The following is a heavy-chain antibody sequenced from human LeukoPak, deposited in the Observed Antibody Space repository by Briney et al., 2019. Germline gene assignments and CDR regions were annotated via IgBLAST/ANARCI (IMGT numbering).Heavy chain of an antibody. CDR2: VIPMFRTG. CDR3: ARGLGVRYFDWLLGDAFHI. J-gene: IGHJ3*02. D-gene: IGHD3-9*01. Sequence: GASVKVSCKASGGTFSSYAISWVRQAPGQGLEWMGGVIPMFRTGHYAQKFQGRVTITADESTSTAYMELSSLRSEDTAVYYCARGLGVRYFDWLLGDAFHIWGQGTMVTVSS. CDR1: GGTFSSYA. V-gene: IGHV1-69*13.